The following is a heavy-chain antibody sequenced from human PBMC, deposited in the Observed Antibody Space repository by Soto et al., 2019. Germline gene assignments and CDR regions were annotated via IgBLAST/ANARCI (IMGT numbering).Heavy chain of an antibody. V-gene: IGHV3-30*18. J-gene: IGHJ4*02. CDR2: ISYDGTNK. CDR1: GFIFSYHN. Sequence: QPGGSLRLSCAASGFIFSYHNMHWVRQAPGKGLEWVAVISYDGTNKYYADSVKGRFTISRDNSGNALSLQMNSLGAGDTAVYYCAKDRSNSWSFDYWGQGTLVTVSS. D-gene: IGHD6-13*01. CDR3: AKDRSNSWSFDY.